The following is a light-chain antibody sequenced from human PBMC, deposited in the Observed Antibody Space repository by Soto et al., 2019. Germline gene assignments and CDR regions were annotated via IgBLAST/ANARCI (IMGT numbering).Light chain of an antibody. CDR1: SRDVGGYNY. V-gene: IGLV2-14*01. CDR2: EVS. CDR3: SSYSSGSTLYV. J-gene: IGLJ1*01. Sequence: QSVLTQPASVSGSPGQSITISCTGTSRDVGGYNYVSWYQQHPGKAPKLMIYEVSNRPSGVSNRLSGSKSGNTASLTLSGLQPEDEADYHCSSYSSGSTLYVFGSGTKVSV.